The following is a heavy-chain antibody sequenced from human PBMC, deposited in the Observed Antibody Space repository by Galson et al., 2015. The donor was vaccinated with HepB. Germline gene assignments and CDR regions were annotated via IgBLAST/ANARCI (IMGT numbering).Heavy chain of an antibody. J-gene: IGHJ4*02. D-gene: IGHD6-19*01. CDR1: GFTFSSYS. CDR2: ISSSSSYI. Sequence: SLRLSCASSGFTFSSYSMNWVRQAPGKGLEWVSSISSSSSYIYYADSVKGRFTISRDNAKNSLYLQMNSLRAEDTAVYYCARSMTSSSGHWDYWGQGTLVTVSS. CDR3: ARSMTSSSGHWDY. V-gene: IGHV3-21*01.